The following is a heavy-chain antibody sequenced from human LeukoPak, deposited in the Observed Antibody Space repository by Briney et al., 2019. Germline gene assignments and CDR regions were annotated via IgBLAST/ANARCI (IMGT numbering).Heavy chain of an antibody. CDR2: IRYDGSNK. CDR1: GFTFSSYG. Sequence: GGSLRLSCAASGFTFSSYGMHWVRQAPGKGLEWVAFIRYDGSNKYYADSVKGRFTISRDNSKNTLYLQMNSLRGEDTAVYYCARDLHDYSNYGLSYWGQGTLVTVSS. CDR3: ARDLHDYSNYGLSY. D-gene: IGHD4-11*01. V-gene: IGHV3-30*02. J-gene: IGHJ4*02.